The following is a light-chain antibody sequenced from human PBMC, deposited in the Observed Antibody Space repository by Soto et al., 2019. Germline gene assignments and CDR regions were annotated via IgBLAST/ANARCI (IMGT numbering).Light chain of an antibody. Sequence: DIQMTQSPSSLSASVGDRVTITCRASQSISSYLNWYQQKPGKAPKLLIYAASRLQSGVTSRFSGRGSGTDFTLTISSLQPEDFATYYCQQRKTFGQGTKVEIK. J-gene: IGKJ1*01. V-gene: IGKV1-39*01. CDR1: QSISSY. CDR3: QQRKT. CDR2: AAS.